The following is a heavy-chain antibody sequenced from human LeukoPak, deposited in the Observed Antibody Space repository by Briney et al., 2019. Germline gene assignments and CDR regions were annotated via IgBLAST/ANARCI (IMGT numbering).Heavy chain of an antibody. Sequence: GGSLRLSCTASGFTFGDYAMSWVRQAPGRGLEWVGFISSKTYGGTTEYAASVKGRFTISRDDSKSIAYLQMNSLKTEDTAVYYCTRPINYYDSSGSYYWGQGTLVTVSS. CDR1: GFTFGDYA. CDR3: TRPINYYDSSGSYY. CDR2: ISSKTYGGTT. J-gene: IGHJ4*02. D-gene: IGHD3-22*01. V-gene: IGHV3-49*04.